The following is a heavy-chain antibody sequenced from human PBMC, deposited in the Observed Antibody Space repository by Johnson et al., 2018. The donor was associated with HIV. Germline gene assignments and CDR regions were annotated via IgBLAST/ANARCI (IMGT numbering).Heavy chain of an antibody. J-gene: IGHJ3*02. CDR2: ISYDGNNK. D-gene: IGHD3-22*01. Sequence: QVQLVESGGGVVQPGRSLRLSCAASGFTFSSYAIHWVRQAPGKGLEWVAVISYDGNNKYYADSENGRFPISRDNSKNTLYLQMNSLRAEDTAVYYCARVGVDYYDRGATYQNAFDIWGQGTMVTVSS. V-gene: IGHV3-30-3*01. CDR1: GFTFSSYA. CDR3: ARVGVDYYDRGATYQNAFDI.